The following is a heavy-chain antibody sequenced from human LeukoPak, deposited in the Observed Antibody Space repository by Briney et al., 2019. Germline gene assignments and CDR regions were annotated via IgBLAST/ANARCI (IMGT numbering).Heavy chain of an antibody. V-gene: IGHV3-9*01. D-gene: IGHD1-1*01. CDR1: GFNFNAYG. CDR3: ARGSRYETKFDY. CDR2: ISWNSGSI. J-gene: IGHJ4*02. Sequence: GGSLRLSCAASGFNFNAYGMHWVRQAPGKGLEWVSRISWNSGSIGYADSVKGRFPISRDNAKNSLYLQMNSLRAEDTAVHYCARGSRYETKFDYWGQGTLVTVSS.